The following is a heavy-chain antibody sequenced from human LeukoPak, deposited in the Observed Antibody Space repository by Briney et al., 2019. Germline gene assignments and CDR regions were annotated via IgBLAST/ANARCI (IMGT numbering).Heavy chain of an antibody. CDR2: ISWNSGSI. V-gene: IGHV3-9*01. D-gene: IGHD3-3*01. CDR3: ARDLGPGGDFGVVIMAYYYMDV. J-gene: IGHJ6*03. CDR1: GFTFDDYA. Sequence: GGSLRLSCAASGFTFDDYAMHWVRQAPGKGLEWVSGISWNSGSIGYADSVKGRFTISRDNAKNSLYLQMNSLRAEDTAVYYCARDLGPGGDFGVVIMAYYYMDVWGKGTTVTVSS.